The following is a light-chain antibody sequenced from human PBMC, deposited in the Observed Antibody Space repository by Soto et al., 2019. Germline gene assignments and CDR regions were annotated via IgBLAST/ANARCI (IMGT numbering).Light chain of an antibody. J-gene: IGKJ1*01. CDR2: GAS. CDR1: QSVTSRY. Sequence: PEETAPLSCRASQSVTSRYLAWYQQQPGQAPKPLMYGASIRTSGIPDRFSGSGSGTDFTLTISRLEPEDFAVYSCQQYATSPWTCGQGTK. CDR3: QQYATSPWT. V-gene: IGKV3-20*01.